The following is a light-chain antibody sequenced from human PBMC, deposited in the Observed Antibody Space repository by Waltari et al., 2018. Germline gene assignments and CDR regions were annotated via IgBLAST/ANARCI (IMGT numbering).Light chain of an antibody. J-gene: IGKJ3*01. CDR2: DAS. CDR3: QQFINYPLT. Sequence: AIQLTQSPSSLSASVGHRITITCRASQDITSALAWYVQKPGKSPQLLIYDASTLESGVPSSFSGSGSGTDFTLSISGLQPEDFATYYCQQFINYPLTFGPGTTVDIK. V-gene: IGKV1D-13*01. CDR1: QDITSA.